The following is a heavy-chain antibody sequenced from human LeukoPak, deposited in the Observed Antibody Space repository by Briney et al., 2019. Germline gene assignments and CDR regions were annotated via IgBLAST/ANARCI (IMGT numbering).Heavy chain of an antibody. Sequence: GGSLRLSCAASGFTFSDYYMTWIRQAPGKGLEWISYMSGSGTTIYYADSVKGRFTISRDNAKNSLYLQMNSLRAEDTAVYYCVRDVDDYDHHRGDSWGQGALVTVSS. CDR2: MSGSGTTI. J-gene: IGHJ4*02. CDR1: GFTFSDYY. D-gene: IGHD4-17*01. CDR3: VRDVDDYDHHRGDS. V-gene: IGHV3-11*01.